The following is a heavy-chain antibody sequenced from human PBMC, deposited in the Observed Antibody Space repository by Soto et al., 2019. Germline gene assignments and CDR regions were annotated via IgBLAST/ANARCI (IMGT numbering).Heavy chain of an antibody. CDR3: ARDYCSSSSCDYYYGMDV. D-gene: IGHD2-15*01. CDR2: ISYSGTT. Sequence: PSETLSLTCTVSCGSISSGGYYWNWIRQHPGKGLEWIGYISYSGTTYYNPSLKSRVTISEDTSKNQFSLKLSSVTAADTAVYYCARDYCSSSSCDYYYGMDVSGQGTTVPV. V-gene: IGHV4-31*02. J-gene: IGHJ6*01. CDR1: CGSISSGGYY.